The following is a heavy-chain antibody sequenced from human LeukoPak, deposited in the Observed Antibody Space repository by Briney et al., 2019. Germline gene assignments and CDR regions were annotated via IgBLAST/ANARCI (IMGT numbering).Heavy chain of an antibody. CDR2: ISVSGGST. CDR1: GFTFSSHA. V-gene: IGHV3-23*01. D-gene: IGHD4-11*01. J-gene: IGHJ4*02. CDR3: AKVFSTATTGREGFYFDY. Sequence: AGGSLRLSCAASGFTFSSHAMSWVRQAPGKGLEWVSAISVSGGSTFYADSVKGRFTISRDNSKSTLYLQMNSLRAEDTAIYFCAKVFSTATTGREGFYFDYWGQGTLVTVSS.